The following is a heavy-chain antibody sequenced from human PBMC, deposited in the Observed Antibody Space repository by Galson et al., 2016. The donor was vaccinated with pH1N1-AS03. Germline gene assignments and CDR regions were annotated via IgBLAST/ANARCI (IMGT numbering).Heavy chain of an antibody. CDR2: IKGDGSIT. CDR1: GFTLNNYW. Sequence: SLRLSCAVSGFTLNNYWIHWVRQAPGKGLVWVSRIKGDGSITTHADSVKGRFTISRDNASYTLYLQMNSLRAEDTAVYYCSRGAGGYSYGWGQGTLVTVSS. D-gene: IGHD5-18*01. CDR3: SRGAGGYSYG. V-gene: IGHV3-74*03. J-gene: IGHJ4*02.